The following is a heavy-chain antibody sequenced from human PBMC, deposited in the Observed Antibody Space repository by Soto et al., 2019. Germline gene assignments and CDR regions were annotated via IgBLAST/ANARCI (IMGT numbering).Heavy chain of an antibody. CDR1: GDSVSSNSAA. V-gene: IGHV6-1*01. CDR3: ARGRGYYYGSGSYSPSNYYYYGMDV. Sequence: PSQTLSLTCXISGDSVSSNSAAWNWIRQSPSRGLEWLGRTYYRSKWYNDYAVSVKSRITINPDTSKNQFSLQLNSVTPEDTAVYYCARGRGYYYGSGSYSPSNYYYYGMDVWGQGTTVTVSS. D-gene: IGHD3-10*01. CDR2: TYYRSKWYN. J-gene: IGHJ6*02.